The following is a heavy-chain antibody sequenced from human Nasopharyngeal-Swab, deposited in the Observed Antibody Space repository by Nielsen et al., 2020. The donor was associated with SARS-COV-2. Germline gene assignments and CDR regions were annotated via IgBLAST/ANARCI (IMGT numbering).Heavy chain of an antibody. V-gene: IGHV3-20*04. J-gene: IGHJ6*02. CDR3: AKDIMSRYYGCMDV. Sequence: GESLKISCAASGFTFDDYGMNWVRQAPGKGLEWVSGINWNGGSTSYAASVKGRFTISRDNAKNSLYLQMNSLRAEDTALYYCAKDIMSRYYGCMDVWGQGTTVTVSS. CDR2: INWNGGST. D-gene: IGHD3-10*01. CDR1: GFTFDDYG.